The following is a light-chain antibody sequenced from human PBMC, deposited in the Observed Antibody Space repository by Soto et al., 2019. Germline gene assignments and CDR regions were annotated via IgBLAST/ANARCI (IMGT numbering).Light chain of an antibody. J-gene: IGKJ1*01. V-gene: IGKV2-30*01. CDR3: MQGGHWPWT. Sequence: DVVMPQSPLSLPVTLGQPASISCRSSQDLVYSDGHTYLNWYQQRPGQSPRRLIYKVSNRDSGVPDRFSGSGSGSDFTLKISRVDPEDVATYYCMQGGHWPWTFGQGTKVEIK. CDR1: QDLVYSDGHTY. CDR2: KVS.